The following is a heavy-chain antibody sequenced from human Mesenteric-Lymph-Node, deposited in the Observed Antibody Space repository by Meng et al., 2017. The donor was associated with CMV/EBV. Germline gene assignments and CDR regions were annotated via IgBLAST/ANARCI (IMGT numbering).Heavy chain of an antibody. CDR2: IYSGGNT. J-gene: IGHJ6*02. Sequence: GESLKISCAVSGFTVSNNYMTWVRQAPGKGLEWVSVIYSGGNTYYTDSVKGRFTISRDNSKNILWLQMNNLRPEDTAVYYCARGMYDFSTGYFSRPPNYALDVWGQGTTVTVSS. CDR3: ARGMYDFSTGYFSRPPNYALDV. V-gene: IGHV3-66*02. D-gene: IGHD3/OR15-3a*01. CDR1: GFTVSNNY.